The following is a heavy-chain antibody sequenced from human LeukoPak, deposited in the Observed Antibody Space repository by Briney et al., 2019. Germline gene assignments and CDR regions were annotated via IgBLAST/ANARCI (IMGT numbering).Heavy chain of an antibody. Sequence: SVKVSCKASGYTFTGYYMHWVRQAPGQGLEWMGWINPNSGGTNYAQKFQGRVTMTRDTSISTAYMEPSRLRSDDTAVYYCARGVYENNWFDPWGQGTLVTVSS. CDR1: GYTFTGYY. D-gene: IGHD3-3*01. V-gene: IGHV1-2*02. J-gene: IGHJ5*02. CDR2: INPNSGGT. CDR3: ARGVYENNWFDP.